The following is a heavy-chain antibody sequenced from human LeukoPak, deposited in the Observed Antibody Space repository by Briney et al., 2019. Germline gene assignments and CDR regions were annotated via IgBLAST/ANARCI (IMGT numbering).Heavy chain of an antibody. J-gene: IGHJ4*02. CDR2: IKQDGSER. CDR3: ARTYYDYVWGSYPSNY. CDR1: GFTFSNHW. D-gene: IGHD3-16*01. Sequence: GGSLRLSCAGSGFTFSNHWMSWVRQAPGKGLEWVANIKQDGSERYYVDSVKGRFTISRDNAKNSLYLQMNSLGAEDTAVYYCARTYYDYVWGSYPSNYWGQGTLVTVSS. V-gene: IGHV3-7*01.